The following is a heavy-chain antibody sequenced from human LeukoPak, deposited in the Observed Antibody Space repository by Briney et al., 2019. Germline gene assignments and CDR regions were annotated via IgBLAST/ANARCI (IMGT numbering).Heavy chain of an antibody. D-gene: IGHD6-13*01. CDR1: GFTFSTYE. CDR3: AKINRYSSSYDAFDI. Sequence: GGSLRLSCAASGFTFSTYEMNWVRQAPGKGLEWVSYISSSGSTIYYADSVKGRFTISRDNAKNSLYLQMNSLRAEDTAVYYCAKINRYSSSYDAFDIWGQGTMVTVSS. CDR2: ISSSGSTI. V-gene: IGHV3-48*03. J-gene: IGHJ3*02.